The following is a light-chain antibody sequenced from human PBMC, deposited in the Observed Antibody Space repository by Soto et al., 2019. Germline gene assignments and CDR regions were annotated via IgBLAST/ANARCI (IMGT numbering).Light chain of an antibody. CDR1: QSVFYSSNNKNY. CDR2: WAS. J-gene: IGKJ1*01. Sequence: DGLRTKSPDSLAVSLGERATINCKSSQSVFYSSNNKNYLAWYQQKPGQPPKLLIYWASTRESGVPDRFSGSGSGTDFTLTISSLQAEDVAVYYCQQYYSTPWTFSQGTKVDI. CDR3: QQYYSTPWT. V-gene: IGKV4-1*01.